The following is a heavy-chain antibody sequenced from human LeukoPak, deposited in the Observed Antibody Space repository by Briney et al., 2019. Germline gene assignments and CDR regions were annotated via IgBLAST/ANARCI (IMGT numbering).Heavy chain of an antibody. CDR2: ISFDGSNQ. Sequence: GGSLRLSCAASGFTFSSYVMHWVRQAPGKGLEWVAVISFDGSNQYYADSVKGRFTISRDNAKNSLYLQMNSLRVEDTAVYYCAREERESGGWDVWGQGTTVTVSS. V-gene: IGHV3-30-3*01. D-gene: IGHD1-1*01. CDR1: GFTFSSYV. CDR3: AREERESGGWDV. J-gene: IGHJ6*02.